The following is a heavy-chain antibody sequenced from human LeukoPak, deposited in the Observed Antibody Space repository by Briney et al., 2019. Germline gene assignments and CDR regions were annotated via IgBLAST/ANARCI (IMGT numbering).Heavy chain of an antibody. CDR3: AREHDYGDYMYYFDY. V-gene: IGHV3-48*03. J-gene: IGHJ4*02. Sequence: GGSLRLSCAASGFTFSSYEMNWVRQAPGKGLEWVSYISSSGSTIYYADSVKGRFTISRDNAKNSLYLQMNSLRAEDTAVYYCAREHDYGDYMYYFDYWGQGTLVTVSS. CDR1: GFTFSSYE. CDR2: ISSSGSTI. D-gene: IGHD4-17*01.